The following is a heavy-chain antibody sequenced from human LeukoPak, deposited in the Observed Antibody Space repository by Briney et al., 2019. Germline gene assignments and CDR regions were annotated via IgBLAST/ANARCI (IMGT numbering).Heavy chain of an antibody. V-gene: IGHV4-39*07. CDR2: IYYSGNT. CDR1: GAYIASTGSY. Sequence: SETLSLTCTVAGAYIASTGSYWGWIRQAPGKGLEWIGTIYYSGNTSYKPSLKSRVTISVDTSKNQFSLKLSSVTAADTAVYYCARSRYDSSGYDFDYWGQGTLVTVSS. D-gene: IGHD3-22*01. CDR3: ARSRYDSSGYDFDY. J-gene: IGHJ4*02.